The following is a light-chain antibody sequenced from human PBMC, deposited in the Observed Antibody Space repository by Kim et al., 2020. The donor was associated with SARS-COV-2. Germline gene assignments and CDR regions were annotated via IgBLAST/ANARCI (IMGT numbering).Light chain of an antibody. CDR3: NSRDSSGYV. V-gene: IGLV3-19*01. CDR2: GKN. CDR1: SLRSYY. J-gene: IGLJ1*01. Sequence: SSELTQDPAVSVALGQTVRITCHGDSLRSYYASWYQQKPGQAPVLVIYGKNNRPSGIPDRFSGSSSGNTASLTITGAQAEDEADYYCNSRDSSGYVFGTGTKVTVL.